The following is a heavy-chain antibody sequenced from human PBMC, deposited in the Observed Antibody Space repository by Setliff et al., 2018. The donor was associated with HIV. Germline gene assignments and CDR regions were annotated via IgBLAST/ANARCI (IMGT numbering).Heavy chain of an antibody. D-gene: IGHD3-22*01. CDR2: IQSGGII. V-gene: IGHV3-23*01. Sequence: GGSLRLSCAASGLTLSNSAMTWVRQKPWRGLEWVSLIQSGGIIYYADSVKGRFTISRDSSSNTLSLQMTSLRAEDTALYYCAKLDYYDYSGSWARKSAIDFWGRGTMVTVS. J-gene: IGHJ3*01. CDR1: GLTLSNSA. CDR3: AKLDYYDYSGSWARKSAIDF.